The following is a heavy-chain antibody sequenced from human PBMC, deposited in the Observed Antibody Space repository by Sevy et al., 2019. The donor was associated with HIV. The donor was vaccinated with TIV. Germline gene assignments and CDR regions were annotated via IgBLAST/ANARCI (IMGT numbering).Heavy chain of an antibody. CDR3: AKELRNYDFWRGFYLGYFDY. J-gene: IGHJ4*02. Sequence: GGSLRLSCTASGFTFSDYVMTWVRQAPGKGLEWVSTISADAGSTYYADSVKGRFTISRDNSKNTLYLQMMSLRAEDTALYYCAKELRNYDFWRGFYLGYFDYWGQGIRVTVSS. CDR1: GFTFSDYV. D-gene: IGHD3-3*01. V-gene: IGHV3-23*01. CDR2: ISADAGST.